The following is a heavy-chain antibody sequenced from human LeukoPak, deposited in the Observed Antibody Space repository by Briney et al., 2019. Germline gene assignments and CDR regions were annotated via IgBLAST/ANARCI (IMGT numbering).Heavy chain of an antibody. CDR1: GGTFTSYA. CDR3: ARVGKRLSYYDSSGYVDY. D-gene: IGHD3-22*01. Sequence: SVKVSCKASGGTFTSYAISWVRQAPGQGLERMGRIIPILGIANYAQKFQGRVTITADKSTSTAYMELSSLRSEDTAVYYCARVGKRLSYYDSSGYVDYWGQGTLVTVSS. J-gene: IGHJ4*02. CDR2: IIPILGIA. V-gene: IGHV1-69*04.